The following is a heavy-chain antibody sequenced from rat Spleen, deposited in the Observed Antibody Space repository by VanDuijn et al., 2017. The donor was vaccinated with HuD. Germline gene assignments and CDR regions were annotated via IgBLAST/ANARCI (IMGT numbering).Heavy chain of an antibody. CDR1: GFTFSNSG. V-gene: IGHV5-29*01. D-gene: IGHD4-4*01. Sequence: EVQLVESGGGLVQPGRSLKLSCAASGFTFSNSGMAWVRQAPTKGLEWVATIRYDGDNTFYRDSVKGRFTVSRDNAKSTLYLQMDSLRSDDTATYYCARLGTSGIGNWFAYWGQGTLVTVSS. CDR3: ARLGTSGIGNWFAY. J-gene: IGHJ3*01. CDR2: IRYDGDNT.